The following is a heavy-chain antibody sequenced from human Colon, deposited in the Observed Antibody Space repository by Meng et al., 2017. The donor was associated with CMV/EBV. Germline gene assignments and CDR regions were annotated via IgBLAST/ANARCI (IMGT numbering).Heavy chain of an antibody. D-gene: IGHD2-2*01. J-gene: IGHJ4*02. CDR1: GGTFSSYA. V-gene: IGHV1-69*05. CDR2: IIPIFGTA. CDR3: VLGVVPAAHPFDY. Sequence: SVKVSCKASGGTFSSYAISWVRQAPGQGLEWMGGIIPIFGTANYAQKFQGRVTITTDESTSTDYMELSSLRSEDTAVYYCVLGVVPAAHPFDYWGQGTLVTVSS.